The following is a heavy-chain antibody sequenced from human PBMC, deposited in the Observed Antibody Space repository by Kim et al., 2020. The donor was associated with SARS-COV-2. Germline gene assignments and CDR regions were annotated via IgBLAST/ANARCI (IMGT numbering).Heavy chain of an antibody. CDR3: ARGGLGAFDI. V-gene: IGHV3-30-3*01. Sequence: GGSLRLSCAASGFTFSSYAMHWVRQAPGKGLEWVAVISYDGSNKYYADSVKGRFTISRDNSKNTLYLQMNSLRAEDTAVYYCARGGLGAFDIWGQGTMVT. J-gene: IGHJ3*02. D-gene: IGHD3-16*01. CDR1: GFTFSSYA. CDR2: ISYDGSNK.